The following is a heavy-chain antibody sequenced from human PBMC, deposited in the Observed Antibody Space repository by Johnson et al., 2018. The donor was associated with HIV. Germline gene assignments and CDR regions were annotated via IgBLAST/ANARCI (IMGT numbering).Heavy chain of an antibody. CDR2: INWNGGST. CDR1: GFTFDDYG. J-gene: IGHJ3*01. D-gene: IGHD3-22*01. Sequence: VQLVESGGGVVRRGGSLRLSCAASGFTFDDYGMSWVRQAPGKGLEWVSGINWNGGSTGYAGSVKGRFTISRDNAKNSLYLEMNSLRAEDTALYYCARATYYYDTSGYLTRPRAFDVWGLGTMVTVSS. V-gene: IGHV3-20*04. CDR3: ARATYYYDTSGYLTRPRAFDV.